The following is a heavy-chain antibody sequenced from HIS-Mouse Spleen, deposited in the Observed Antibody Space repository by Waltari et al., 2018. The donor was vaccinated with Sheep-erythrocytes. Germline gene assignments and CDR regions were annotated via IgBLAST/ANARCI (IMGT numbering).Heavy chain of an antibody. CDR1: GGTFSSYA. J-gene: IGHJ4*02. D-gene: IGHD1-26*01. V-gene: IGHV1-69*04. CDR2: IIPILGIA. Sequence: QVQLVQSGAEVKKPGSSVRVSCKASGGTFSSYAISWVRQALGQGLEWMGRIIPILGIANYAQKFQGRVTITADKSTSTAYMELSSLRSEDTAVYYCAQTGATTPHFDYWGQGTLVTVSS. CDR3: AQTGATTPHFDY.